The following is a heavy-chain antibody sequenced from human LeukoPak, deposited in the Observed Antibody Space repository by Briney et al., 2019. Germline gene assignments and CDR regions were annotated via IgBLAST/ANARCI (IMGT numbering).Heavy chain of an antibody. CDR1: GGSISTYY. V-gene: IGHV4-59*01. D-gene: IGHD2-2*01. CDR3: ARDSLGYCSSTTCYGWFDP. CDR2: IYYSGST. Sequence: TSETLSLTCSVSGGSISTYYWNWFRQPPGKGLEWIGSIYYSGSTYYNPSLKSRVTISVDTSKNQFSLKLSSVTAADTAVYYCARDSLGYCSSTTCYGWFDPWGQGTLVTVSS. J-gene: IGHJ5*02.